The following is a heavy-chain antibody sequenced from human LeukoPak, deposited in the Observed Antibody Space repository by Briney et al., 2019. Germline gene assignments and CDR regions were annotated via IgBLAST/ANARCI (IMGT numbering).Heavy chain of an antibody. Sequence: GGSLRLSCIASGITFNKYGMHWVRQAPGRGLEWVAVRSDDGRAQHYVDSVRGRFTISRDNSRNTLSLQMNSLRPEDTAMYFCVKDRDPYSSGTWDSWGQGTLVIVSS. CDR3: VKDRDPYSSGTWDS. J-gene: IGHJ1*01. V-gene: IGHV3-30*18. D-gene: IGHD3-22*01. CDR2: RSDDGRAQ. CDR1: GITFNKYG.